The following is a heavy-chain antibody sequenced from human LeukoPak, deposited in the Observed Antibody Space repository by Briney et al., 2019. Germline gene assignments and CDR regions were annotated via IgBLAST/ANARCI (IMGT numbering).Heavy chain of an antibody. Sequence: PSETLSLTCAVYGGSFSDYYWSWIRQPPGKGLEWIGEINHSGSTNYNPSLKSRVSLSLDTSKNQFSLKLSSVTAADTAVYYCARGEYYSYYYMDVWGKGTTVTVSS. J-gene: IGHJ6*03. CDR1: GGSFSDYY. CDR2: INHSGST. CDR3: ARGEYYSYYYMDV. V-gene: IGHV4-34*01.